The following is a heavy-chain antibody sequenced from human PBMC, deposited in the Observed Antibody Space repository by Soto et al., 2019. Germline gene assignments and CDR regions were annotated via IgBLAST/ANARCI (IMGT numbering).Heavy chain of an antibody. CDR3: AKECEDDYGDNMGLGMDV. Sequence: QVQLVESGGGVVQPGRSLRLSCAASGFTFSSYGMHWVRQAPGKRLEWVAVISYDGSNKYYADSVKGRFTISRDNSKNTLYLQMNSLRAEDTAVYYCAKECEDDYGDNMGLGMDVWGQGTTVNVSS. J-gene: IGHJ6*02. CDR2: ISYDGSNK. D-gene: IGHD4-17*01. CDR1: GFTFSSYG. V-gene: IGHV3-30*18.